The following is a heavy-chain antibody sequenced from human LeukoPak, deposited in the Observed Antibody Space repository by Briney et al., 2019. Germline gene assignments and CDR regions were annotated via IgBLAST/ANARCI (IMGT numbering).Heavy chain of an antibody. J-gene: IGHJ4*02. CDR3: ARDPYSSGTVDY. V-gene: IGHV3-30-3*01. CDR1: GFTFSSYA. CDR2: ISYDGSNK. D-gene: IGHD1-26*01. Sequence: GRSLRLSCAASGFTFSSYAMHWVRQAPGKGLEWVAVISYDGSNKYYADSVKGRFTISRDNSKNTLYLQMNSLRAEDTAVYYCARDPYSSGTVDYWGQGTLVTVSS.